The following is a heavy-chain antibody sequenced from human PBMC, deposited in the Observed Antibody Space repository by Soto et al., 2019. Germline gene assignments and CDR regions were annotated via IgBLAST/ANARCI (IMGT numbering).Heavy chain of an antibody. CDR3: ARGLKGSSWHYYYSYGMDV. CDR2: IIPIFGTA. Sequence: QVQLVQSGAEVKKPGSSVKVSCKASGGTFSSYAISWVRQAPGQGLEWMGGIIPIFGTANYAQKFQGRVTITADESTSTAYMELSSLRSEDTAVYYCARGLKGSSWHYYYSYGMDVWGQGTTVTVSS. J-gene: IGHJ6*02. D-gene: IGHD6-13*01. V-gene: IGHV1-69*01. CDR1: GGTFSSYA.